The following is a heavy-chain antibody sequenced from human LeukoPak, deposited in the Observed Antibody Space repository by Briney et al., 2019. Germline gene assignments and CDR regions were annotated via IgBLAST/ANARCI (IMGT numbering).Heavy chain of an antibody. CDR2: ISWNSVRI. Sequence: PGGSLRLSCVASGFTFDDYDLNWVRQAPGKGLEWVSGISWNSVRIGYADSVKGRFTISRDNSKNTLYLQMNSLSAEDTAVYYCAKNGDRGAYCSGGTCYPYYYYYMDVWGKGITVTISS. V-gene: IGHV3-9*01. D-gene: IGHD2-15*01. CDR1: GFTFDDYD. J-gene: IGHJ6*03. CDR3: AKNGDRGAYCSGGTCYPYYYYYMDV.